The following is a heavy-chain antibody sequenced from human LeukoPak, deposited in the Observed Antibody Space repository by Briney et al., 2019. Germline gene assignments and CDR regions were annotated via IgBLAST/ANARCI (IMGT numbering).Heavy chain of an antibody. V-gene: IGHV1-69*13. CDR1: GGTCSGYA. Sequence: SVKVSCKASGGTCSGYAISWVRQAPGQGLEWMGGIIPIFGTANYAQKFQGRVTITADESTSTAYMELSSLRSEDTAVYYCARSRYCSSTSCYRRNYYFDYWGQGTLVTVSS. D-gene: IGHD2-2*01. CDR2: IIPIFGTA. J-gene: IGHJ4*02. CDR3: ARSRYCSSTSCYRRNYYFDY.